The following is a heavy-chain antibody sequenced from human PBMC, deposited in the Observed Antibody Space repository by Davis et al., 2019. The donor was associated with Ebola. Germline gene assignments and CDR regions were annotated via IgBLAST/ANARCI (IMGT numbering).Heavy chain of an antibody. V-gene: IGHV4-59*08. D-gene: IGHD2-15*01. Sequence: PGGSLRLSCTASGGSISGSYWSWIRQTPGKGLEWIGYIYYKGSTNYNPSLKSRVTISVDTSKNQFSLRLASVTAADTAVYYCARREVVTTGDSFDPWGQGRLVIVSS. CDR3: ARREVVTTGDSFDP. CDR1: GGSISGSY. J-gene: IGHJ5*02. CDR2: IYYKGST.